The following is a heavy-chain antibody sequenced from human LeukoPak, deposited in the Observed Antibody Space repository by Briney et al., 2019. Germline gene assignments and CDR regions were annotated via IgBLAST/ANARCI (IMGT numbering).Heavy chain of an antibody. V-gene: IGHV3-23*01. J-gene: IGHJ6*02. Sequence: GGSLRLSCEASGFTFRNYAMTWVRQAPGKGLDWVALIGARDGRTYYADPVKGRFTISRDNFKNTLYLQMNSLRAEDTAIYYCAKGLYDYALDVWGQGTAVTVSS. CDR3: AKGLYDYALDV. CDR2: IGARDGRT. CDR1: GFTFRNYA.